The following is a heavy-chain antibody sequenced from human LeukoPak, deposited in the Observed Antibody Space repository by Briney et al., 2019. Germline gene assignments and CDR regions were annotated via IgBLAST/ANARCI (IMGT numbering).Heavy chain of an antibody. CDR2: INAGNGNT. V-gene: IGHV1-3*01. D-gene: IGHD6-19*01. J-gene: IGHJ4*02. CDR1: GYTFTSYA. CDR3: ARGPIAVAPIDY. Sequence: GASVKVSCKASGYTFTSYAMHWVRQAPGQRLEWMGWINAGNGNTKYSQKFQGRVTITRDTSASTAYMELSSLRSEDTAVYYCARGPIAVAPIDYWGQGTLVTVSS.